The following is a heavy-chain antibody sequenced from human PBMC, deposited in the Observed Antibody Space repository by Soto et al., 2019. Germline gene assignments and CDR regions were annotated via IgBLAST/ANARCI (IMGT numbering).Heavy chain of an antibody. CDR3: AKGLWVIAIHYYFDY. J-gene: IGHJ4*02. V-gene: IGHV3-30*18. Sequence: GGSLRLSCAASGFTFSSYGMHWVRQAPGKGLEWVAVISYDGSNKYYADSVKGRFTISRDNSKNTLYLQMNSLRAEDTAVYYCAKGLWVIAIHYYFDYWGQGTLVTVSS. CDR1: GFTFSSYG. D-gene: IGHD2-21*01. CDR2: ISYDGSNK.